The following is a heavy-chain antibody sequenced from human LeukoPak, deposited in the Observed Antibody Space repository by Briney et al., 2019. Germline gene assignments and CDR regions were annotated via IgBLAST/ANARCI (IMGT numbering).Heavy chain of an antibody. D-gene: IGHD1-26*01. Sequence: GESLKISCKGSGYSFTSYWIGWVRQMPGKGLEWMGIIYPGDSDTRYSPSFQGQVTISTDKSISTAYLQWSSLKASHTAMYYCARTIVEATDAFDIWGQGTMVTVSS. V-gene: IGHV5-51*01. CDR2: IYPGDSDT. J-gene: IGHJ3*02. CDR3: ARTIVEATDAFDI. CDR1: GYSFTSYW.